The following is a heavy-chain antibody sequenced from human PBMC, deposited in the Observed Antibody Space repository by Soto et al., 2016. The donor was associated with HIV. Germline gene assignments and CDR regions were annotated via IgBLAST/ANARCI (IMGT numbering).Heavy chain of an antibody. CDR2: IYSGGST. J-gene: IGHJ4*02. V-gene: IGHV3-66*04. Sequence: EVQLVESGGGLVQPGGSLRLSCAASGFTVSSNYMSWVRQAPGKGLEWVSVIYSGGSTYYADSVKGRFTISRDNSKNTLYLQMNSLRAEDTAVYYCARLRGVAVAGTFDYWGQGTLVTVSS. CDR1: GFTVSSNY. CDR3: ARLRGVAVAGTFDY. D-gene: IGHD6-19*01.